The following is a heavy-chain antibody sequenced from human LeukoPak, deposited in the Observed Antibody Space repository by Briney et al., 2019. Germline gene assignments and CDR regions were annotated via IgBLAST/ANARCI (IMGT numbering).Heavy chain of an antibody. CDR1: GFAFSTYA. V-gene: IGHV3-33*01. J-gene: IGHJ3*02. D-gene: IGHD2-15*01. Sequence: QPGRSLRLSCAASGFAFSTYAMYWVRQAPGKGLEWVTVIWYDGSNKYYADSVKGRSTIPRDNSKNTLYLQMNSLRAEDTAVYYCARGAYCSDDSCPGAFDIWGQGTMVTVSS. CDR3: ARGAYCSDDSCPGAFDI. CDR2: IWYDGSNK.